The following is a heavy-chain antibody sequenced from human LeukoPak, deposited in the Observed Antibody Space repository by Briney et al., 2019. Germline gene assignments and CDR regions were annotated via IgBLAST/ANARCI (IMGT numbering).Heavy chain of an antibody. D-gene: IGHD6-13*01. CDR3: ARDRHVGSWGYFDY. CDR1: GGSINSGGYY. V-gene: IGHV4-31*03. J-gene: IGHJ4*02. Sequence: SQTLSLTCTVSGGSINSGGYYWSWIRQQPGKGLEWIGYIYYSGNTYYNPSLKSRVTISVDTSKNQFSLKLSSVTAADTAVYYCARDRHVGSWGYFDYGGQGTLVTVP. CDR2: IYYSGNT.